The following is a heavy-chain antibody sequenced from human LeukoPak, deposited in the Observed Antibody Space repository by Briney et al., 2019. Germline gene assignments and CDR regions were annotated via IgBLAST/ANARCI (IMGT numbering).Heavy chain of an antibody. CDR3: AKDMAVRGVIDAFDI. CDR2: ISGSGGST. Sequence: SGGSLRLSCAASGFTFSSYAMSWVRQAPGKGLEWVSAISGSGGSTYYADSVKGRFTISRDNSKNTLYLQMNSLRAEDTAVYYCAKDMAVRGVIDAFDIWGQGTMVTVSS. CDR1: GFTFSSYA. J-gene: IGHJ3*02. D-gene: IGHD3-10*01. V-gene: IGHV3-23*01.